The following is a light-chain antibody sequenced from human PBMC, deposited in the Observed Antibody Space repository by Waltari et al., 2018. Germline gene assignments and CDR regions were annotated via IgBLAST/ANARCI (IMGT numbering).Light chain of an antibody. J-gene: IGLJ3*02. Sequence: LVLTQSPSASASLGASVKLTCTLSSGHSSNIIAWLQQRPERGPRYLMKVNSDGSHYKGDDIPDRFSGSSSGAERYLTISSLQSEDEADYYCETGGHGTWVFGGGTKLTVL. V-gene: IGLV4-69*01. CDR3: ETGGHGTWV. CDR1: SGHSSNI. CDR2: VNSDGSH.